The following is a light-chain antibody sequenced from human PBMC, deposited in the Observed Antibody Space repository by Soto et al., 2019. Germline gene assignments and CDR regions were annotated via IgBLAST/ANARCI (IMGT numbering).Light chain of an antibody. J-gene: IGLJ2*01. V-gene: IGLV1-40*01. CDR1: SSNIGAGFD. CDR3: QSCVNSLSGSVV. CDR2: DNT. Sequence: QSALTQPPSVSGAPGQRVTISCTGSSSNIGAGFDVHWYQKLPGTAPKLLIFDNTNRPSGVPDRFSASKSGTSASLAISGLQAGDEADYFCQSCVNSLSGSVVFGGGTQRTVL.